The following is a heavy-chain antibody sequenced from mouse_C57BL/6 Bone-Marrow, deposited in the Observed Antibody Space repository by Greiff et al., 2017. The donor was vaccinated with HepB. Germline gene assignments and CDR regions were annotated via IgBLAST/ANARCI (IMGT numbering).Heavy chain of an antibody. D-gene: IGHD2-14*01. CDR1: GFTFSTSG. CDR3: ARDRFDYYFDY. J-gene: IGHJ2*01. V-gene: IGHV5-6*01. Sequence: EVKLMESGGDLVKPGGSLKLSCVTSGFTFSTSGMSWVRQTPDKRLEWVATINTGGTYTYYPDSVKGRFTISKDTAKSTLFLQMSSLKSEDTAIYDCARDRFDYYFDYWGQGTTLTVSS. CDR2: INTGGTYT.